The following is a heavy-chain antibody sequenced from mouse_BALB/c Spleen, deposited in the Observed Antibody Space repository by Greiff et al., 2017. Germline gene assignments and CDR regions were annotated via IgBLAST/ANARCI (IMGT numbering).Heavy chain of an antibody. CDR1: GYTFTEYT. CDR3: ARHDDRSMITTGGVYYAMDY. V-gene: IGHV1-62-2*01. Sequence: QVQLQQSGAELVKPGASVKLSCKASGYTFTEYTIHWVKQRSGQGLEWIGWFYPGSGSIKYNEKFKDKATLTADKSSSTVYMELSRLTSEDSAVYFCARHDDRSMITTGGVYYAMDYWGQGTSVTVSS. D-gene: IGHD2-4*01. J-gene: IGHJ4*01. CDR2: FYPGSGSI.